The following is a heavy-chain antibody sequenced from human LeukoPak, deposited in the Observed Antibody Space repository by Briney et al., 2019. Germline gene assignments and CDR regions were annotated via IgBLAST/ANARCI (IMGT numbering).Heavy chain of an antibody. V-gene: IGHV4-59*01. CDR1: GGSISSYY. Sequence: PSETLSLTCTVSGGSISSYYWSWIRQPPGKGLEWIGYVYSSGSPNYTPSLKSRVTISVDTSKNQFSLKPSSATAADTAVYYCARYSYGGYHFDYWGQGTLVTVSS. CDR2: VYSSGSP. CDR3: ARYSYGGYHFDY. J-gene: IGHJ4*02. D-gene: IGHD5-18*01.